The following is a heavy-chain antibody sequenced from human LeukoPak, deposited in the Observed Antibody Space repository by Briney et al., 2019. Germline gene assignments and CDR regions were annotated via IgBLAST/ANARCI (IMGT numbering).Heavy chain of an antibody. CDR1: GYSISSGYD. J-gene: IGHJ4*02. Sequence: SETLSLTCTVSGYSISSGYDWGWIRQPPGKGLEWIGSMYHSGSTNYNPSLKSRVTISVDTSKNQFSLKLSSVTAADTAVYYCARAPESGLGSSRPFDYWGQGTLVTVSS. CDR3: ARAPESGLGSSRPFDY. CDR2: MYHSGST. D-gene: IGHD6-6*01. V-gene: IGHV4-38-2*02.